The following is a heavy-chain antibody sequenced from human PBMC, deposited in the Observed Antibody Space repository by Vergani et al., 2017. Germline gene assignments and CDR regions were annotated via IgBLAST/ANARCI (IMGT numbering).Heavy chain of an antibody. CDR1: GFTFDDYA. D-gene: IGHD6-13*01. V-gene: IGHV3-9*01. J-gene: IGHJ4*02. CDR2: IKWNSDSK. CDR3: AKDWGATTAGLDY. Sequence: EVQLVESGGGLVQPGRSLRLSCAASGFTFDDYAMHWVRQVPGKGLEWVSGIKWNSDSKAYADSVKGRFTISRDNARNSLYLEMNSLTSEDTAIYYCAKDWGATTAGLDYWGQGTRVTVSS.